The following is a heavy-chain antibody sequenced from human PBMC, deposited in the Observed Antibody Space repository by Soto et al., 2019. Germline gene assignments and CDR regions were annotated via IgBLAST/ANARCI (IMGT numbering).Heavy chain of an antibody. D-gene: IGHD6-13*01. CDR3: ALIAAAAPVDY. Sequence: SVQVSCKAAGGTFSSYAISWVRQAPGQGLEWMGGIIPIFGTANYAQKFQGRVTITADKSTSTAYMELSSLRSEDTAVYYCALIAAAAPVDYWGQGTLVTVSS. CDR2: IIPIFGTA. J-gene: IGHJ4*02. V-gene: IGHV1-69*06. CDR1: GGTFSSYA.